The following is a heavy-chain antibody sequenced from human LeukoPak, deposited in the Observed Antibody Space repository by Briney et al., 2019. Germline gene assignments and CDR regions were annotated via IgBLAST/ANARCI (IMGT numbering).Heavy chain of an antibody. V-gene: IGHV1-46*01. J-gene: IGHJ4*02. CDR1: GYTFTSYY. Sequence: ASVKVSCKASGYTFTSYYMHWVRQAPGQGLEWMGIINPSGGSTSYAQKFQGRVTMTRDMSTSTVYMELSSLRSEDTAVYYCASLGYCSGGSCPLDYWGQGTLVTVSS. CDR2: INPSGGST. D-gene: IGHD2-15*01. CDR3: ASLGYCSGGSCPLDY.